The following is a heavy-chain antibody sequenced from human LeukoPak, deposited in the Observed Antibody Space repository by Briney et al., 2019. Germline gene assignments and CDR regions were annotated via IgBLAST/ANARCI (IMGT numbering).Heavy chain of an antibody. V-gene: IGHV3-23*01. CDR3: APDLRGSAWSLDD. J-gene: IGHJ4*02. CDR1: GFTFSTFA. Sequence: GGSLRLSCAASGFTFSTFAMTWVRQGPGKGLEWVSLISGSGASTYYPDSVKGRFTISRDNSKNTLYLQMNSLRAEDTALYYCAPDLRGSAWSLDDWGQGTLVTVSS. CDR2: ISGSGAST. D-gene: IGHD6-13*01.